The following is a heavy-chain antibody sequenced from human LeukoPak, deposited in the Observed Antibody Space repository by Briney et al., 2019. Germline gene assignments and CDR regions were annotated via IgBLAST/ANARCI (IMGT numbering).Heavy chain of an antibody. CDR3: VRTVLYYDSSGWPDS. CDR1: GYTFTSYG. CDR2: ISGYKGNT. Sequence: ASVKVSCKASGYTFTSYGVIWVRQALGQGLEWMGWISGYKGNTNYAQKFQDRVTMTTDTSTSTAYAELRSLRSDDTAVYYCVRTVLYYDSSGWPDSWGQGTLVTVSS. V-gene: IGHV1-18*01. J-gene: IGHJ4*02. D-gene: IGHD3-22*01.